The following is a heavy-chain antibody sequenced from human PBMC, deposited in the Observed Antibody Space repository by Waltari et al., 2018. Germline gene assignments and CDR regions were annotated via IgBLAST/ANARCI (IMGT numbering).Heavy chain of an antibody. CDR1: GFIFSSYW. V-gene: IGHV3-74*01. CDR2: ITMEGSTT. J-gene: IGHJ4*02. D-gene: IGHD6-13*01. CDR3: VLYSSIFLSDC. Sequence: EVHLVESGGGLVQPGGSLRLSCAASGFIFSSYWMHWVRQAPGKGLVSTAHITMEGSTTNDGASVMGRLTIPRANAKSTLVLQMNSLTAADTAVYYWVLYSSIFLSDCWGQGTLVAVSS.